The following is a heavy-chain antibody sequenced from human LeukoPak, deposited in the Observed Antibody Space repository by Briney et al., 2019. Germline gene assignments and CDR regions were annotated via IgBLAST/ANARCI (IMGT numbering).Heavy chain of an antibody. J-gene: IGHJ5*02. Sequence: GASVKVSCKASGYTFTSYDINWVRQATGQGLEWMGWMNPNSGNTGHAQKFQGRVTMTRNTSISTAYMELSSLRSEDTAVYYCARDRSIAARPAPGWFDPWGQGTLVTVSS. V-gene: IGHV1-8*01. CDR1: GYTFTSYD. CDR3: ARDRSIAARPAPGWFDP. CDR2: MNPNSGNT. D-gene: IGHD6-6*01.